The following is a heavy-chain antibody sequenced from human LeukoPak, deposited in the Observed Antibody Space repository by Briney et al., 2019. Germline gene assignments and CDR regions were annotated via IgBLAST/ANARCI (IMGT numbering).Heavy chain of an antibody. Sequence: GASVKVSCKASGYTFTGYYMHWVRQAPGQGLEWMGWINPNSGGTNYAQKFQGRVTMTRDTSISTAYMELSRLRSDDTAVYYCARLPVGTISPKDDYWGQGTLVTVSS. J-gene: IGHJ4*02. CDR3: ARLPVGTISPKDDY. V-gene: IGHV1-2*02. CDR2: INPNSGGT. D-gene: IGHD5-12*01. CDR1: GYTFTGYY.